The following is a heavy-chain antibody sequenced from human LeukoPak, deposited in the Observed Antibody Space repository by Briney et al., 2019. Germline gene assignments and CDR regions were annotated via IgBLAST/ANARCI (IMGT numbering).Heavy chain of an antibody. J-gene: IGHJ4*02. D-gene: IGHD6-19*01. CDR3: SKGGSGRFNY. V-gene: IGHV3-23*01. Sequence: GGSLRLSCVASGFTFSDYAMNWVRQTPGKGLEWVSSISGSGGSTFYADSVKGRFTISRDNSKNTLYLQMNSLSAEDTAVYYCSKGGSGRFNYRGQGTLVTVSS. CDR2: ISGSGGST. CDR1: GFTFSDYA.